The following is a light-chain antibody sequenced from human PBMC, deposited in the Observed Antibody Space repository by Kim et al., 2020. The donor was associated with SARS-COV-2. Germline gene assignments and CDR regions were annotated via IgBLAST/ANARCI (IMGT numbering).Light chain of an antibody. CDR1: QSVSNNY. V-gene: IGKV3-20*01. Sequence: EIVLTQSPGTLSLSPGERGTLSCRASQSVSNNYLAWYQQRLGQARRLLIYGASSRATGIPDRFSGSGSGTDFTLTISRLEPEDFAVYYCQQYGSSPITFGQGTRLEIK. J-gene: IGKJ5*01. CDR2: GAS. CDR3: QQYGSSPIT.